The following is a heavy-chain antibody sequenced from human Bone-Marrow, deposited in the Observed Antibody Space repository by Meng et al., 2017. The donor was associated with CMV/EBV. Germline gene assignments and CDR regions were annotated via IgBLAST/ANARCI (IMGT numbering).Heavy chain of an antibody. V-gene: IGHV3-74*01. Sequence: GGSLRLSCAASGFTFSSYWMHWVRQAPGKGLVWVSRINSDGSSTSYADSVKGRFTISRDNAKNTLYLQMNSLRAEDTAVYYCARPTYYYDSSGYYWYFDLWGRGTLVPVAS. CDR2: INSDGSST. CDR1: GFTFSSYW. CDR3: ARPTYYYDSSGYYWYFDL. J-gene: IGHJ2*01. D-gene: IGHD3-22*01.